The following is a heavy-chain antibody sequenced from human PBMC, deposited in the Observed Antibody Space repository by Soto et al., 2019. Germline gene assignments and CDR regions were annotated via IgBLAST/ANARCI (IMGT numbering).Heavy chain of an antibody. CDR3: ARTMTTVTTFRYYYYMDV. Sequence: GGSPRLSCAASGFTVSSNYMSWVRQAPGKGLEWVSVIYSGGSTYYADSVKGRFTISRHNSKNTLYLQMNSLRAEDTAVYYCARTMTTVTTFRYYYYMDVWGKGTTVTVSS. CDR1: GFTVSSNY. V-gene: IGHV3-53*04. CDR2: IYSGGST. J-gene: IGHJ6*03. D-gene: IGHD4-17*01.